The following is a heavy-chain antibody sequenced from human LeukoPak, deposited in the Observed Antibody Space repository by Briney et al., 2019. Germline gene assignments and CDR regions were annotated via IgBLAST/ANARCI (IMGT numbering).Heavy chain of an antibody. CDR1: GFTFRSYG. Sequence: GSLRLSCAASGFTFRSYGLHWVRQAPGKGLEWVAFIRYDDSKIYYADSVKGRFTISRDNAKNTLFLQMNSLRAEDTAVYYCSRAYDSGTYSSFDSWGQGTLVTVTS. CDR3: SRAYDSGTYSSFDS. V-gene: IGHV3-30*02. D-gene: IGHD3-10*01. CDR2: IRYDDSKI. J-gene: IGHJ4*02.